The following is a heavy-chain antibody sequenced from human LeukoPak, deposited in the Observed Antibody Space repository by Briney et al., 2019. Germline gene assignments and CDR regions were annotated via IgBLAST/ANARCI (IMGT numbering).Heavy chain of an antibody. CDR1: AFTFSCYA. D-gene: IGHD3-3*01. CDR3: AKDSWNQAIFGVVPLDY. J-gene: IGHJ4*02. V-gene: IGHV3-23*01. CDR2: ISGSGGST. Sequence: PGGSLRLSCAASAFTFSCYAMSWVRQAPGKGLEWVSAISGSGGSTYYADSVKGRFTISRDNSKNTLYLQMNSLRAEDTAVYYSAKDSWNQAIFGVVPLDYWGQGTLVTVSS.